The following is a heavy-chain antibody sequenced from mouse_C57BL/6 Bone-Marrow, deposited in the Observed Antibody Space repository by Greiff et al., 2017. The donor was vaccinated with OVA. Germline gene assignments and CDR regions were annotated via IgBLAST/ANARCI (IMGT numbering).Heavy chain of an antibody. CDR3: ARRLNYYAMDY. CDR2: FHPYNDDT. J-gene: IGHJ4*01. CDR1: GYTFTTYP. V-gene: IGHV1-47*01. Sequence: QVQLQQSGAELVKPGASVKMSCKASGYTFTTYPLAWMKQHHGKSLEWIGNFHPYNDDTKYNDKFKGKATLTVEKSNSTVYLELSRVTSEDTAVYYCARRLNYYAMDYWGQGTSDTVSS.